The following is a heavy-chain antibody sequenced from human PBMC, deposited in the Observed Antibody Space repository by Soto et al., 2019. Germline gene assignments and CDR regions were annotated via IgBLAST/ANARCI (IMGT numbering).Heavy chain of an antibody. V-gene: IGHV3-33*01. CDR2: IWYDGSNK. Sequence: GGSLRLSCAASGFTFSSYGMHWVRQAPGKGLEWVAVIWYDGSNKYYADSVKGRFTISRDNSKNTLYLQMNSLRAEDTAVYYCARDHSEIWYSNYETTYGMDVWGQGTTVTVSS. D-gene: IGHD4-4*01. CDR3: ARDHSEIWYSNYETTYGMDV. J-gene: IGHJ6*02. CDR1: GFTFSSYG.